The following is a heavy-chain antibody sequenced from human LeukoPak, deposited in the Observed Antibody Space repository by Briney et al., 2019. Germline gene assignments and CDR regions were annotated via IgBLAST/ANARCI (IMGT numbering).Heavy chain of an antibody. CDR1: GFTFSSYE. CDR3: ASQAVAGPDC. CDR2: ISSSGSTI. V-gene: IGHV3-48*03. Sequence: PGGSLRLSCAASGFTFSSYEMNWVRQAPGKGLEWVSYISSSGSTIYYADSVKGRFTISRDNAKNSLYLQMNSLRAEDTAVYYCASQAVAGPDCWGQGTLVTVSS. J-gene: IGHJ4*02. D-gene: IGHD6-19*01.